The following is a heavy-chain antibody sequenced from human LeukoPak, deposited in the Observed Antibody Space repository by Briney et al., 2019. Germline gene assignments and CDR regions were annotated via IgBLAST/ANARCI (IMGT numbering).Heavy chain of an antibody. CDR2: VNLQGST. CDR1: GGSITSTNY. CDR3: TRDASGDTNSGPRMDV. J-gene: IGHJ6*02. D-gene: IGHD1-26*01. Sequence: PSETLSLTCGVSGGSITSTNYWTWVRQPPGKGLEWIGEVNLQGSTNYNPSLVGRVAISVDMSENHISLQLTSVTAADTAVYYCTRDASGDTNSGPRMDVWGQGTTVTVSS. V-gene: IGHV4-4*02.